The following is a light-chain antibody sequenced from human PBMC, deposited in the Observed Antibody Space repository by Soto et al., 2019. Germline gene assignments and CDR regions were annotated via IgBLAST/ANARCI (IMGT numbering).Light chain of an antibody. J-gene: IGKJ1*01. V-gene: IGKV1-6*01. CDR3: QQCDDWPRT. CDR1: RDVGSD. Sequence: QMTQSPSSLSASVGEKIIITCQASRDVGSDVSWYQQKPGQAPKLLIYAASNLYTGVPSRFSGSRSGTEFTLTISSLQSEDFAVYYCQQCDDWPRTFGQGTKVDIK. CDR2: AAS.